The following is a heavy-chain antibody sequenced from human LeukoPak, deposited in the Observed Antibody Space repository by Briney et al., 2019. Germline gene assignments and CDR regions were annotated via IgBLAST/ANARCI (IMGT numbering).Heavy chain of an antibody. D-gene: IGHD3-22*01. CDR3: ARGNNYYDSDYYFDY. CDR1: GFTFSSYW. CDR2: IKQDGSET. J-gene: IGHJ4*02. Sequence: GGSLRLSCAASGFTFSSYWMSWVRQAPGKGLEWVAHIKQDGSETYYVDSMKGRFSISRDNAKNSLYLQMNSLRAEDTAVYYCARGNNYYDSDYYFDYWGQGTLVTVSS. V-gene: IGHV3-7*01.